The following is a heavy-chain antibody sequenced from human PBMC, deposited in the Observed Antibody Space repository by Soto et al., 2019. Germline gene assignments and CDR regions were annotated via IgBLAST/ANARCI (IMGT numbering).Heavy chain of an antibody. J-gene: IGHJ6*03. CDR3: TRHLQDYYYYYMDV. D-gene: IGHD4-4*01. Sequence: GGSLRLSCAASGFTFSGSAMHWVRQASGKGLEWVGRIRSKANSYATAYAASVKGRFTISREDSKNTAYLQMKSLKTEDTAVYYCTRHLQDYYYYYMDVWGKGTTVTVSS. V-gene: IGHV3-73*01. CDR2: IRSKANSYAT. CDR1: GFTFSGSA.